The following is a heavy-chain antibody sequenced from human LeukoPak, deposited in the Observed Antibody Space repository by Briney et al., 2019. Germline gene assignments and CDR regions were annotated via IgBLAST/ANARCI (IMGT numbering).Heavy chain of an antibody. CDR3: AREQVGATSFDH. CDR2: IYSGGST. V-gene: IGHV3-66*01. J-gene: IGHJ4*02. CDR1: GFTVSSNY. D-gene: IGHD1-26*01. Sequence: GGSLRLSCAASGFTVSSNYMSWVRQAPGKGLEWVSVIYSGGSTYYADSVKGRFTISRDNSKNTLYLQMNSRRAEDTAVDYCAREQVGATSFDHWGQGTLVTVSS.